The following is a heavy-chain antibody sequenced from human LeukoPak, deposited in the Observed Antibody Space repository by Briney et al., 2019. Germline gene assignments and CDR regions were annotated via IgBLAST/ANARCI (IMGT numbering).Heavy chain of an antibody. V-gene: IGHV4-39*01. CDR2: IYYSGST. D-gene: IGHD1-26*01. CDR1: GGSISSSSYY. CDR3: ARRKIEGGFDY. J-gene: IGHJ4*02. Sequence: PSETLSLTCTVSGGSISSSSYYWGWIRQPPGKGLEWIGSIYYSGSTYYNPSLKSRVTISVDTSKNQFSLKLSSVTAADTAVYYCARRKIEGGFDYWGQGTLVTVSS.